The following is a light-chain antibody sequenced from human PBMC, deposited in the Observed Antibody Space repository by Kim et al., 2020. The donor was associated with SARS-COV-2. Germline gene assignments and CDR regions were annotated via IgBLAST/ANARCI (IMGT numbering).Light chain of an antibody. CDR2: AAS. CDR3: QQSYSTPYS. J-gene: IGKJ2*03. Sequence: ASGGGRVTIACRASQSISSYLNWYQQKRGKAPKLLIYAASSLQSGVPSRFSGSGSGTDFTLTISSLQPEDFATYYCQQSYSTPYSFGQGTKLEI. V-gene: IGKV1-39*01. CDR1: QSISSY.